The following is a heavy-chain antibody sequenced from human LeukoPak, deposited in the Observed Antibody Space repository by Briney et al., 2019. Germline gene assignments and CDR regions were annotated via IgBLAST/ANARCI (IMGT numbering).Heavy chain of an antibody. CDR1: GYTFTGYY. CDR2: INPSGGSP. J-gene: IGHJ4*02. CDR3: ARDPGNTGSSELAY. Sequence: ALVKVSCKASGYTFTGYYMHWVRQAPGQGLEWMGIINPSGGSPTYAQKFQGRVTMTSDTSTTTVYMELSSLRSEDTAVYYCARDPGNTGSSELAYWGQGTLVTVSS. D-gene: IGHD1-26*01. V-gene: IGHV1-46*01.